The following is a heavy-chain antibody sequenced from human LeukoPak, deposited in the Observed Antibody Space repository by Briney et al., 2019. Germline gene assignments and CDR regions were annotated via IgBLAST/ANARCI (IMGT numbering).Heavy chain of an antibody. Sequence: SETLSLTCTVFGCSISSYYWSWIRQPPGKGLEWIGYIYYSGSTNYNPSLKSRVTISVDTSKNQFSLKLSSVTAANTAVYYCARANSSRYSYGYYYYYYMDVWGKGTTVTVSS. V-gene: IGHV4-59*01. J-gene: IGHJ6*03. CDR1: GCSISSYY. D-gene: IGHD5-18*01. CDR2: IYYSGST. CDR3: ARANSSRYSYGYYYYYYMDV.